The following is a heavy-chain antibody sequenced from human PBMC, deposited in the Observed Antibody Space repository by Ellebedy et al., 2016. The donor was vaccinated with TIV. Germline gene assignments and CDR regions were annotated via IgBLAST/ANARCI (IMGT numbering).Heavy chain of an antibody. CDR3: AAGSGWYKYDAFDI. CDR2: IVVGSGNT. D-gene: IGHD6-19*01. J-gene: IGHJ3*02. CDR1: GFTFTSSA. V-gene: IGHV1-58*01. Sequence: SVKVSXXASGFTFTSSAVQWVRQARGQRLEWIGWIVVGSGNTNYAQKFQERVTITRDMSTSTAYMELSSLRSEDTAVYYCAAGSGWYKYDAFDIWGQGTMVTVSS.